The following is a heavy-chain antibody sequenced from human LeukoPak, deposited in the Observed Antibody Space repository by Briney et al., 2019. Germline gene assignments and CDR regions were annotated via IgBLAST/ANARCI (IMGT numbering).Heavy chain of an antibody. CDR3: ARDGDSAVATRVFDY. Sequence: PGRSLRLSCAASGFTFSSYGIHWVRQAPGKELEWVAVIWYDGSNKYYADSVKGRFTISRDNSKNTLYLQMNSLRVEDTAVYYCARDGDSAVATRVFDYWGQGTLVTVSS. J-gene: IGHJ4*02. CDR1: GFTFSSYG. CDR2: IWYDGSNK. D-gene: IGHD5-18*01. V-gene: IGHV3-33*01.